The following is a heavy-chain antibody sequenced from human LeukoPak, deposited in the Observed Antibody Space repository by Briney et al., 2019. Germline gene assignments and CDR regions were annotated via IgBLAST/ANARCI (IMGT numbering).Heavy chain of an antibody. J-gene: IGHJ4*02. D-gene: IGHD3-10*01. Sequence: GGSLRLSCAVSGFTFDDYGMSWVRQAPGKGLEWVSGINWNGGSTGYADSVKGRFTISRDNAKNSLYLQMNSLRAEDTALYYCARDPSIYGSGSTRGYWGQGTLVTVSS. CDR1: GFTFDDYG. CDR2: INWNGGST. V-gene: IGHV3-20*04. CDR3: ARDPSIYGSGSTRGY.